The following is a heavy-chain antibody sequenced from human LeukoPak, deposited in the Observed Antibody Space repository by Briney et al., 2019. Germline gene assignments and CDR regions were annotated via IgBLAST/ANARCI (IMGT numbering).Heavy chain of an antibody. V-gene: IGHV4-59*08. CDR3: ARHGRQWLTNWYLDL. CDR2: IYYSGST. D-gene: IGHD6-19*01. CDR1: GGSISSYY. J-gene: IGHJ2*01. Sequence: SETLSLTCTVSGGSISSYYWSWIRQPPGKGLEWVGYIYYSGSTNYNPSLKSRVTISVDTSKNQFSLKLSSVTAADTAVYYCARHGRQWLTNWYLDLWGRGTLVTVSS.